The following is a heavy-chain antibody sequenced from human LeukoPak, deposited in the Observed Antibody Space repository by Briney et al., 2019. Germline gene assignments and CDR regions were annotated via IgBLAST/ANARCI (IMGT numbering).Heavy chain of an antibody. D-gene: IGHD6-13*01. J-gene: IGHJ6*03. CDR1: GFTFSIYN. CDR2: ISSTSSSYI. Sequence: PGGSLRLSCAASGFTFSIYNMNWVRQAPGKGLEWVSSISSTSSSYIYYADSVKGRFTISRDNAKNSLYLQMNSLRAEDTALYYCAKGGQQLVFHYYYMDVWGKGTTVTISS. V-gene: IGHV3-21*01. CDR3: AKGGQQLVFHYYYMDV.